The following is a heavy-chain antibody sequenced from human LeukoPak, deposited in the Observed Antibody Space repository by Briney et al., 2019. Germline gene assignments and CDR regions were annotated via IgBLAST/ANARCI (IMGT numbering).Heavy chain of an antibody. J-gene: IGHJ4*02. Sequence: SETLSLTCTVSGGSISSYSWSWIRQPPGKGLEWIGYIYYSGSTNYNPSLKSRVTISVDTSKNQFSLKLSSVTAADTAVYYCARVKQDYDILTGYYLVGFDYWGQGTLVTVSS. V-gene: IGHV4-59*01. CDR1: GGSISSYS. CDR2: IYYSGST. D-gene: IGHD3-9*01. CDR3: ARVKQDYDILTGYYLVGFDY.